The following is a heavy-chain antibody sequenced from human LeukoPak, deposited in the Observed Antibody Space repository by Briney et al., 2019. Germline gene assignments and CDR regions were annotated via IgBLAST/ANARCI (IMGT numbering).Heavy chain of an antibody. D-gene: IGHD1-14*01. V-gene: IGHV4-39*07. CDR1: GGSISSINYY. J-gene: IGHJ5*02. Sequence: SETLSLTCTVSGGSISSINYYWGWIRQPPGKGLEWIGSIYYSGSTYYNPSLKSRFTISVDTSKNQFSLKLSSVTAADTAVYYCVRDGRGSGGWVFDPWGQGTLVSVSS. CDR3: VRDGRGSGGWVFDP. CDR2: IYYSGST.